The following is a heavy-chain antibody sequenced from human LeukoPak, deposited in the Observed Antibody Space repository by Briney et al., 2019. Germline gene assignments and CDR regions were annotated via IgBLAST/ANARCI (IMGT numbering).Heavy chain of an antibody. J-gene: IGHJ5*02. CDR2: IYHSGST. CDR3: ARDTGYTPYYYGSGSYRTPNWFDP. D-gene: IGHD3-10*01. V-gene: IGHV4-38-2*02. CDR1: GYSISSGYY. Sequence: PSETLSLTCAVSGYSISSGYYWGWIRQPPGKGLEWIGSIYHSGSTNYNPSLKSRVTISVDTSKNQFSLKLSSVTAADTAVYYCARDTGYTPYYYGSGSYRTPNWFDPWGQGTLVTVSS.